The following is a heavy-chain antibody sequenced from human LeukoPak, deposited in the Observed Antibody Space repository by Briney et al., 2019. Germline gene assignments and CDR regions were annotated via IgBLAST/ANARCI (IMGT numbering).Heavy chain of an antibody. J-gene: IGHJ4*02. V-gene: IGHV3-53*01. D-gene: IGHD1-26*01. CDR1: GFIVSSHY. Sequence: GGSLRLSCAASGFIVSSHYMSWVRQAPGKGLEWVSVIYSGGSTYYADSVKGRFTISRDSSKNTLYLQMNSLRAEDTAVYYCARGLSGSLSFDYWGQGTLVTVSP. CDR2: IYSGGST. CDR3: ARGLSGSLSFDY.